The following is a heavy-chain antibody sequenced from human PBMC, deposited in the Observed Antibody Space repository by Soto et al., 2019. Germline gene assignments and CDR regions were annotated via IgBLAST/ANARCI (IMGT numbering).Heavy chain of an antibody. CDR2: IYYSGST. D-gene: IGHD3-3*01. CDR3: ARDRARLRFLEWLFFPASYGMDV. Sequence: SETLSLTCTVSGGSISSSSYYWGWIRQPPGKGLEWIGSIYYSGSTYYNPSLKSRVTISVDTSKNQFSPKLSTVTAADTAVYYCARDRARLRFLEWLFFPASYGMDVWGQGTTVTVSS. V-gene: IGHV4-39*07. J-gene: IGHJ6*02. CDR1: GGSISSSSYY.